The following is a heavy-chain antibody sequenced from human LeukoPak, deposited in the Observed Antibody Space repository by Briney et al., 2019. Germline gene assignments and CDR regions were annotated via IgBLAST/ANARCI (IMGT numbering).Heavy chain of an antibody. CDR2: ISSSGSTI. J-gene: IGHJ4*02. CDR3: AREAHSYDILTGYHQYYFDY. CDR1: GFTFSDYY. Sequence: GGSLRLSCAASGFTFSDYYTSWIRQAPGKGLEWVSYISSSGSTIYYADSVKGRFTISRDNAKNSLYLQMNSLRAEDTAVYYCAREAHSYDILTGYHQYYFDYWGQGTLVTVSS. V-gene: IGHV3-11*01. D-gene: IGHD3-9*01.